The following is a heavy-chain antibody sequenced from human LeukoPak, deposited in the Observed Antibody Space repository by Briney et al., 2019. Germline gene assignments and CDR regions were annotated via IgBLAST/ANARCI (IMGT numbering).Heavy chain of an antibody. CDR3: ARATGVVVAAKSGFDR. J-gene: IGHJ5*02. D-gene: IGHD2-15*01. Sequence: PSGTLSLTCAVSGGSISSSNWWSWVRQPPGKGREWIGYIYYSGSTNYNPSLKSRVTISVDTSKNHFSLKLSSVTAADPAVYYCARATGVVVAAKSGFDRWGQGTLVTVSS. CDR1: GGSISSSNW. CDR2: IYYSGST. V-gene: IGHV4-4*02.